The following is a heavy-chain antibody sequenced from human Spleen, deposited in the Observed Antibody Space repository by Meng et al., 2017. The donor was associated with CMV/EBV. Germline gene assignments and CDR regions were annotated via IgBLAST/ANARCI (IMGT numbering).Heavy chain of an antibody. CDR3: ASWWGYCSSTSCPPYYYYGMDV. D-gene: IGHD2-2*01. V-gene: IGHV3-23*01. CDR1: GFTFSSYW. J-gene: IGHJ6*02. Sequence: GGSLRLSCAASGFTFSSYWMHWVRQAPGKGLVWVSAISGSGGSTYYADSVKGRFTISRDNSKNTLYLQMNSLRAEDTAVYYCASWWGYCSSTSCPPYYYYGMDVWGQGTTVTVSS. CDR2: ISGSGGST.